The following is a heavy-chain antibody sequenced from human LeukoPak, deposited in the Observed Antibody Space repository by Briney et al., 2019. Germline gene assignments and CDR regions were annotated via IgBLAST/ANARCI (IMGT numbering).Heavy chain of an antibody. Sequence: GESLKISCQGSGYNFTNYWIGWVRPTPGKGLEWMGMIYPGESDPRYSPPFQGQVTISADRSINTAYLRWGSLKAADTAMYYCARLGRYDVLTGPDYWGQGTLVTVSS. CDR1: GYNFTNYW. V-gene: IGHV5-51*01. CDR2: IYPGESDP. CDR3: ARLGRYDVLTGPDY. J-gene: IGHJ4*02. D-gene: IGHD3-9*01.